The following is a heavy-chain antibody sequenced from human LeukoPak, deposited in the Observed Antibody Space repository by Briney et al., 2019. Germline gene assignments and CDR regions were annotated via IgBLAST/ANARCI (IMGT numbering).Heavy chain of an antibody. CDR2: IIPIFGTA. D-gene: IGHD5-12*01. CDR1: GGTFSSYA. CDR3: ASPSGQRGYSGHDWANYYYYYMDV. V-gene: IGHV1-69*13. J-gene: IGHJ6*03. Sequence: SVKVSCKASGGTFSSYAISWVRQAPGQGLEWMGGIIPIFGTANYAQKFQGRVTITADESTSTAYMELSSLRSEDTAVYYCASPSGQRGYSGHDWANYYYYYMDVWGKGTTVTISS.